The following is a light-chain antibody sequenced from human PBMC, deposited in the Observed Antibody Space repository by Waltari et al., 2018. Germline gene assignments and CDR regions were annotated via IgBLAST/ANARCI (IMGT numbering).Light chain of an antibody. CDR2: GAS. Sequence: EIVLTQSPGTLSLSLGERATVSCRASQIVSRSLAWYQQKPAQAPRRRIYGASTRATGIPDRFSGSGSGTDFSLTISRLEPDDFAVYYCQHYLRLPVTFGQGTTVEI. J-gene: IGKJ1*01. V-gene: IGKV3-20*01. CDR1: QIVSRS. CDR3: QHYLRLPVT.